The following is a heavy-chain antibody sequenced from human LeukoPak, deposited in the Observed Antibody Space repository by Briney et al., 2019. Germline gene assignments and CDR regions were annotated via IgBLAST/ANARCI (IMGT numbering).Heavy chain of an antibody. J-gene: IGHJ4*02. CDR2: IRYDGSNK. CDR3: AKEVGAVAGTFDY. Sequence: PGGSLRLSCAASGFTFSSYGMHWVRQAPGKGLEWVAFIRYDGSNKYYADSVKGRFTISRDNSKNTLYLQMNSLRAEDTAVYYCAKEVGAVAGTFDYWGQGTLVTVSS. D-gene: IGHD6-19*01. V-gene: IGHV3-30*02. CDR1: GFTFSSYG.